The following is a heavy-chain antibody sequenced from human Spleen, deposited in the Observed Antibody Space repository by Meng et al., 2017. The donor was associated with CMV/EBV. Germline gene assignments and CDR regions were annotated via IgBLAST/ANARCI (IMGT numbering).Heavy chain of an antibody. Sequence: GESLKISCAASGFTFSSYWIHWFRQAPGKGLVWVSRIDSDGTYTNYADSVKGRFTISRDNAENTLYLQMNSLRAEDTALYYCASPETFCSGGSCSGMAFDIWGQGTMVTVSS. CDR1: GFTFSSYW. V-gene: IGHV3-74*01. J-gene: IGHJ3*02. CDR2: IDSDGTYT. D-gene: IGHD2-15*01. CDR3: ASPETFCSGGSCSGMAFDI.